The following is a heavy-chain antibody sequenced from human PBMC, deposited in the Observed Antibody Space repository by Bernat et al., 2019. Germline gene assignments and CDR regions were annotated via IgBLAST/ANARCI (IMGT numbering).Heavy chain of an antibody. CDR2: IYNSGST. J-gene: IGHJ3*02. Sequence: QLQLQESGSGLVKPSQTLSFTCAVSGGSISSGGYSWSWIRQPPGKGLEWIGYIYNSGSTYYNPSLKSRVTISVDRSKNQFSLKLSSVTAADTAVYYCARGSLRYFDWLLATDAFDIWGQGTMVTVSS. CDR1: GGSISSGGYS. CDR3: ARGSLRYFDWLLATDAFDI. V-gene: IGHV4-30-2*01. D-gene: IGHD3-9*01.